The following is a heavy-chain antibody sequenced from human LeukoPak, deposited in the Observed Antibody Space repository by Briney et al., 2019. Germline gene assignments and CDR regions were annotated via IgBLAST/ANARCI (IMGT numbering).Heavy chain of an antibody. V-gene: IGHV3-74*01. Sequence: PSGASLRLSCAASGFTFSSYWMHWVRQAPGKGLVWVSRINSDGSSTSYADSVKGRFTISRDNAKNSLYLQMNSLRAEDTAVYYCARGGPSYCSSTSCPPGYWGQGTLVTVSS. CDR3: ARGGPSYCSSTSCPPGY. D-gene: IGHD2-2*01. J-gene: IGHJ4*02. CDR2: INSDGSST. CDR1: GFTFSSYW.